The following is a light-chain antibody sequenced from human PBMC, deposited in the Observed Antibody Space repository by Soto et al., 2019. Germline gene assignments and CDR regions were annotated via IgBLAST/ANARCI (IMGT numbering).Light chain of an antibody. CDR2: GAS. Sequence: EIVLTQSPGTLSLSPGEGAILSCRASQSISSTYLSWYQHKPGQAPRLLIHGASTRASGIPDRFSGSGSGTDFTLTISRLEPEDFAVYYCQQYGSSPQWTFGQGTKVEIK. V-gene: IGKV3-20*01. J-gene: IGKJ1*01. CDR3: QQYGSSPQWT. CDR1: QSISSTY.